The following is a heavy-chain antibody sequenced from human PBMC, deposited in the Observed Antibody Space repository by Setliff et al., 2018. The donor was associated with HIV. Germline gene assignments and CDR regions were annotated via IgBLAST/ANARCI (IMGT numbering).Heavy chain of an antibody. Sequence: ASVKVSCKPSGYTFIGQLMHWVRQAPGQGLEWMGLLNPNTGSTTYAQKFQGRVTMTRDTSANTFYMEMSSLRSEDTAVYYCATEYRTKWGQGTLVTVSS. CDR1: GYTFIGQL. J-gene: IGHJ4*02. D-gene: IGHD1-1*01. CDR2: LNPNTGST. V-gene: IGHV1-46*01. CDR3: ATEYRTK.